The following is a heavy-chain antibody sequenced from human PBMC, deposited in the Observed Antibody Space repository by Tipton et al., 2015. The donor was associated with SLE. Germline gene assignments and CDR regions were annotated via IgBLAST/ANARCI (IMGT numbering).Heavy chain of an antibody. D-gene: IGHD2-2*01. CDR2: IYYSGST. V-gene: IGHV4-59*11. CDR1: GGSISSHY. Sequence: TLSLTCTVSGGSISSHYWSWIRQPPGKGLEWIGYIYYSGSTNYNPPLKSRVTISVDTSKNQFSLKLSSVTAADTAVYYCARPYCSSTSCYSGWFDPWGQGTLVTVSS. CDR3: ARPYCSSTSCYSGWFDP. J-gene: IGHJ5*02.